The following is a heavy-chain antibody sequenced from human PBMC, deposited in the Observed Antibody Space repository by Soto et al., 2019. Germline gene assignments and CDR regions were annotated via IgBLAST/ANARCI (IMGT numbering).Heavy chain of an antibody. J-gene: IGHJ6*02. CDR3: ASDTAMVYYYYGMDV. D-gene: IGHD5-18*01. Sequence: HPGGSLRLSCAASGFTFSSYEMNWVRQAPGKGLEWVSYISSSGSTIYYADSVKGRFTISRDNAKNSLYLQMNSLRAEDTAVYYCASDTAMVYYYYGMDVWGQGTTVTVSS. CDR2: ISSSGSTI. CDR1: GFTFSSYE. V-gene: IGHV3-48*03.